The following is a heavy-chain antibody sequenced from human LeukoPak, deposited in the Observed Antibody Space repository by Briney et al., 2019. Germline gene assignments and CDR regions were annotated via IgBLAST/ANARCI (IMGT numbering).Heavy chain of an antibody. CDR3: ASSYCSSTSCLRGIYMDV. J-gene: IGHJ6*03. CDR1: GYTFTSYG. CDR2: ISAYNGNT. Sequence: ASVKVSCKASGYTFTSYGISWVRQAPGQWLEWMGCISAYNGNTNYAQTFQGRVIMTTDTSTSTAYMELRSLRSEDTAAYYCASSYCSSTSCLRGIYMDVWGKGTTVTVSS. D-gene: IGHD2-2*01. V-gene: IGHV1-18*01.